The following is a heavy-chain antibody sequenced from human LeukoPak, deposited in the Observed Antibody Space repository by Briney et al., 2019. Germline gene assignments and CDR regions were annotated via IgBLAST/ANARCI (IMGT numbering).Heavy chain of an antibody. V-gene: IGHV1-46*01. CDR2: INPSGGST. CDR3: ARDRLNCSSTSCRERPDWAKDY. CDR1: GYTFTSYY. Sequence: ASVKVSCKASGYTFTSYYMHWVRQAPGQGLEWMGIINPSGGSTSYAQKFQGRVTMTRDTSTSTVYMELSSLRPEDTAVYYCARDRLNCSSTSCRERPDWAKDYWGQGTLVTVSS. J-gene: IGHJ4*02. D-gene: IGHD2-2*01.